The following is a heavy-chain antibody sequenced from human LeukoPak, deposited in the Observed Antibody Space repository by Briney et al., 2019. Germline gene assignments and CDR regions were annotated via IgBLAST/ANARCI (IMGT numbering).Heavy chain of an antibody. CDR1: GFTFSSYA. D-gene: IGHD6-13*01. CDR3: ARVDSSWYYFDY. Sequence: GGSLRLSCAASGFTFSSYAMHWVRQAPGKGLEYVSAISSNGGSTYYANSVKGRFTISRDNSKNTLYLQMGSLRAEDMAVYYCARVDSSWYYFDYWGQGTLVTVSS. CDR2: ISSNGGST. J-gene: IGHJ4*02. V-gene: IGHV3-64*01.